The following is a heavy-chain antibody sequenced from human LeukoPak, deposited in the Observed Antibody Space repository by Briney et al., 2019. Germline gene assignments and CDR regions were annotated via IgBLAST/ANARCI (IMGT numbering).Heavy chain of an antibody. V-gene: IGHV3-33*06. J-gene: IGHJ4*02. CDR2: IWYDGSSK. CDR1: GFTFSIYG. D-gene: IGHD5-18*01. CDR3: AKDGDTAMVFDY. Sequence: PGRSLRLSCAASGFTFSIYGMHWVRQAPGKGLGWVAFIWYDGSSKYYAYSVKGRFTISRDNSKNTLYLEVNSLRAEDTAVYYCAKDGDTAMVFDYWGQGTLVTVSS.